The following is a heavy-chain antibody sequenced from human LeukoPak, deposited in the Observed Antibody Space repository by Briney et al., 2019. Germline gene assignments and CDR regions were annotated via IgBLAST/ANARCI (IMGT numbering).Heavy chain of an antibody. CDR3: ARPDIVATQYAFDI. Sequence: SETLSLTCTVSGGSISSSSYYWGWIRQPPGKGLEWIGSIYYSGSTYYNPSLKSRVTISVDTSKNQFSLKLSSVTAADTAVYYCARPDIVATQYAFDIWGQGTMATVSS. CDR1: GGSISSSSYY. D-gene: IGHD5-12*01. CDR2: IYYSGST. V-gene: IGHV4-39*01. J-gene: IGHJ3*02.